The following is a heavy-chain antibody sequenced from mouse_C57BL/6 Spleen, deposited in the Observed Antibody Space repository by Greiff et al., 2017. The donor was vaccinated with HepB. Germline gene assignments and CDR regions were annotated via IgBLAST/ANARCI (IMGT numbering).Heavy chain of an antibody. CDR2: ISDGGSYT. Sequence: EVKLVESGGGLVKPGGSLKLSCAASGFTFSSYAMSWVRQTPEKRLEWVATISDGGSYTYYPDNVKGRFTISRDNAKNNLYLQMSYLKSEDTAMYYCARDPLLWGKIFDYWGQGTTLTVSS. CDR3: ARDPLLWGKIFDY. J-gene: IGHJ2*01. V-gene: IGHV5-4*01. D-gene: IGHD2-10*01. CDR1: GFTFSSYA.